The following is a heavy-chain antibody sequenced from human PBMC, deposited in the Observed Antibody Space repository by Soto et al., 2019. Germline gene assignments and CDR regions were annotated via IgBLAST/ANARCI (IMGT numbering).Heavy chain of an antibody. V-gene: IGHV1-69*13. CDR1: GGTFSSYA. D-gene: IGHD2-2*01. CDR3: ARDREYQLLRPPGYGMDV. Sequence: SVKVSCKASGGTFSSYAISWVRQAPGQGLEWMGGIIPIFGTANYAQKFQGRVTITADESTSTAHMELSSLRSEDTAVYYCARDREYQLLRPPGYGMDVWGQGTTVTVSS. CDR2: IIPIFGTA. J-gene: IGHJ6*02.